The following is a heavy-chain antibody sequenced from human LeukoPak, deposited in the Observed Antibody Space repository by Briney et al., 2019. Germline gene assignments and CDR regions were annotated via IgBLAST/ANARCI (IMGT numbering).Heavy chain of an antibody. D-gene: IGHD3-22*01. CDR2: INSDGSEG. Sequence: GESLRLSCAVSGFTFSGFWMSWSRQAPGKGLEWVASINSDGSEGYYADVVKGRFTISRDNAKNSLYLQINSLRAEDTAVYYCARVDSSGYIIDYWGQGTLVTVCS. CDR3: ARVDSSGYIIDY. J-gene: IGHJ4*02. CDR1: GFTFSGFW. V-gene: IGHV3-7*01.